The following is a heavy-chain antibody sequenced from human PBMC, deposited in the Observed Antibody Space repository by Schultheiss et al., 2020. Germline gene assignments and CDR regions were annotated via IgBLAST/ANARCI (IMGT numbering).Heavy chain of an antibody. CDR3: ARGVTTFDY. Sequence: SETLSLTCAVSGGSISSSNWWSWVRQPPGKGLEWIGYIYYSGSTNYNPSLKSRVTISVDTSKNQFSLKLSSVTAADTAVYYCARGVTTFDYWGQGTLVTVSS. D-gene: IGHD4-17*01. J-gene: IGHJ4*02. CDR1: GGSISSSNW. V-gene: IGHV4-4*02. CDR2: IYYSGST.